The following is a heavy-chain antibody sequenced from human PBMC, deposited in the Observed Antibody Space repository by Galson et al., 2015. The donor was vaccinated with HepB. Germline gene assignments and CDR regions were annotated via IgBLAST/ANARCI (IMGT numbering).Heavy chain of an antibody. CDR3: ARDGTIFGVVTYFDY. CDR1: GDSVSSTSAA. D-gene: IGHD3-3*01. CDR2: TYYRSKWYN. J-gene: IGHJ4*02. Sequence: ISGDSVSSTSAAWNWIRQSPSRGLEWLGRTYYRSKWYNDYAVSVKSRITINPDTSKNQFSLQLNSVTPEDTAVYYCARDGTIFGVVTYFDYWGQGTLVTVSS. V-gene: IGHV6-1*01.